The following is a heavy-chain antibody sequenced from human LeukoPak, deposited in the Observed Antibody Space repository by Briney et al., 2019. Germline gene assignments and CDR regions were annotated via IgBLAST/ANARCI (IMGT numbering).Heavy chain of an antibody. V-gene: IGHV3-33*01. D-gene: IGHD3-22*01. Sequence: PGRSLRLSCAASGFTFSNYGMHWVRQVPGKGLEWVAVIWYDGSNKYYADSVKGRFTISRDNSKNTLYLQMNSLRAEDTAVYYCARGNYDRSGYCDYWGQGTLVTVSS. CDR1: GFTFSNYG. CDR2: IWYDGSNK. J-gene: IGHJ4*02. CDR3: ARGNYDRSGYCDY.